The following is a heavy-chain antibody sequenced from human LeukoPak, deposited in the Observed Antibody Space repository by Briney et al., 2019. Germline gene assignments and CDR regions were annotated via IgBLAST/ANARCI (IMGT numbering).Heavy chain of an antibody. Sequence: PSETLSLTCAVYGGSFSGYYWSWIRQPPGRGLEWIGEINHSGSTNYNPSLKSRVTISVDTSKNQFSLKLSSVTAADTAVYYCARLGSSSWPNFDYWGQGTLVTVSS. CDR3: ARLGSSSWPNFDY. CDR2: INHSGST. CDR1: GGSFSGYY. J-gene: IGHJ4*02. D-gene: IGHD6-13*01. V-gene: IGHV4-34*01.